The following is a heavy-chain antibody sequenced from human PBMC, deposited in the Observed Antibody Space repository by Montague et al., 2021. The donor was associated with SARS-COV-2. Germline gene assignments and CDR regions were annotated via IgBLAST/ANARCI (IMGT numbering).Heavy chain of an antibody. J-gene: IGHJ5*02. D-gene: IGHD2-15*01. CDR3: AKRYCSGGSCYSGFDP. V-gene: IGHV3-23*01. CDR2: ISGSGGST. Sequence: YRRLSCAASGFTFSSYAMSWVRQAPGKGLEWVSAISGSGGSTYYADSVKGRFTISRDNSKNTLYLQMNSLRAEDTAVYYCAKRYCSGGSCYSGFDPWGQGTLVTVSS. CDR1: GFTFSSYA.